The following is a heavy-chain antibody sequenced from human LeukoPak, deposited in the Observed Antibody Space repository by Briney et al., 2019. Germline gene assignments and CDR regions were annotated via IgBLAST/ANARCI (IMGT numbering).Heavy chain of an antibody. Sequence: GGSLRLSCAASGFTFDDYAMHWVRQAPGKGLEWVSGISWNSGSIGYADSVKGRFTISRDNSKNTLYLQMNSLRAEDTAVYYCVPGSRLDYWGQGTLVTVSS. CDR3: VPGSRLDY. CDR1: GFTFDDYA. J-gene: IGHJ4*02. CDR2: ISWNSGSI. D-gene: IGHD1-26*01. V-gene: IGHV3-9*01.